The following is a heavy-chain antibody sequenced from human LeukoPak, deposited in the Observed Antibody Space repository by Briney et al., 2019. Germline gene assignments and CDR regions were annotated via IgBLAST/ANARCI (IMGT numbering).Heavy chain of an antibody. CDR3: ARDVQSSGGYNWFDP. Sequence: SETLSLTCSVSGVSMSSYYWSWIRQPAGKGLEWIGFVYTSGTTNYNPSLKSRVTMSIDTSKNQFSLKLRSVTAADTAVYYCARDVQSSGGYNWFDPWGQGTLVIVSS. J-gene: IGHJ5*02. CDR2: VYTSGTT. V-gene: IGHV4-4*07. CDR1: GVSMSSYY. D-gene: IGHD2-15*01.